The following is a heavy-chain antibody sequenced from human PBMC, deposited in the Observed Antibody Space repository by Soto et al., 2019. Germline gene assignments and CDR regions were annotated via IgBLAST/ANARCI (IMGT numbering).Heavy chain of an antibody. D-gene: IGHD2-21*01. J-gene: IGHJ3*02. Sequence: GGSLSLSCAASGFTFDDYAMHWVRQAPGKGLEWVSGISWNSGSIGYADSVKGRFTISRDNAKNSLYLQMNSLRAEDTALYYCAKGYSPQVRDAFDIWGQGTMVTVSS. V-gene: IGHV3-9*01. CDR2: ISWNSGSI. CDR1: GFTFDDYA. CDR3: AKGYSPQVRDAFDI.